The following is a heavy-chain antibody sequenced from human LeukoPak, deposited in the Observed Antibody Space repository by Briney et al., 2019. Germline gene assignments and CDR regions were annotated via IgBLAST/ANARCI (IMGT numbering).Heavy chain of an antibody. CDR1: GFTFSSYS. CDR2: ISSSSSYI. V-gene: IGHV3-21*01. J-gene: IGHJ5*02. CDR3: ARDYSSGYYSNWFDP. Sequence: GGSLRLSCAASGFTFSSYSMNWVRQAPGKGLEWVSSISSSSSYIYYADSVKGRFTISRDNAKNSLYLQMNSLRAEDTAVYYCARDYSSGYYSNWFDPWGQGTLVTVSS. D-gene: IGHD3-22*01.